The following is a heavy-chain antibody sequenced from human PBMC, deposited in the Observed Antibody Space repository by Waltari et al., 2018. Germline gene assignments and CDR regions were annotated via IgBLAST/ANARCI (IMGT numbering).Heavy chain of an antibody. J-gene: IGHJ5*02. D-gene: IGHD1-26*01. CDR2: VYNNGRT. Sequence: QPLGSGSGLVNPSDTLSLSCTLSVYSVQPHHWCWIRQRPGKCMDWMGYVYNNGRTNYNPALKSRLKISRDTSKGRFSMQITSVAADDTAVYYGVRGEAGRAREGYFVAWGQGILVTFSS. CDR3: VRGEAGRAREGYFVA. V-gene: IGHV4-59*02. CDR1: VYSVQPHH.